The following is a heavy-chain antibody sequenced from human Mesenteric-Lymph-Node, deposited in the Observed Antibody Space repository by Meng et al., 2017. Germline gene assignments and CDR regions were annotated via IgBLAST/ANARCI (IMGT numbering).Heavy chain of an antibody. D-gene: IGHD3-10*01. Sequence: GESLKISCAASGFTFSSYSMNWVRQAPGKGLEWVASISSSRSYIYYADSVKGRFIISRDNSKNTMYLQMNSLRAEDSAVYYCARADRDGLGSYLLYYSDYYGMDVWGQGTTVTVSS. J-gene: IGHJ6*01. V-gene: IGHV3-21*01. CDR1: GFTFSSYS. CDR3: ARADRDGLGSYLLYYSDYYGMDV. CDR2: ISSSRSYI.